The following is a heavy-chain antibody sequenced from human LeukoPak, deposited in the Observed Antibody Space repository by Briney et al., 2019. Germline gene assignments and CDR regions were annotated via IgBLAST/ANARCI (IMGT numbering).Heavy chain of an antibody. CDR2: IYTSGST. CDR1: GGSSSSGSYY. Sequence: PSETLSLXCTVSGGSSSSGSYYWSWIRQPAGKGPEWIGRIYTSGSTNYNPSLKSRVTISVDTSKNQFSLKLSSVTAAGTAVYYCARERDGYNWAYDAFDIWGQGTMVTVSS. V-gene: IGHV4-61*02. CDR3: ARERDGYNWAYDAFDI. D-gene: IGHD5-24*01. J-gene: IGHJ3*02.